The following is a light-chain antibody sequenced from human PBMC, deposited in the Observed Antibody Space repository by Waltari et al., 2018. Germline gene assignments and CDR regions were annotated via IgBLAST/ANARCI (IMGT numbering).Light chain of an antibody. Sequence: EIVLTQSPGTLSLSPGERATLSCRASQSIIISYLAWYQQKPGQSPRLLIYGASSRATGIPDRFSGRVSGTDFTLTISRLEPEDFAVYYCQQYGASRLTFGGGTKVEIK. J-gene: IGKJ4*01. V-gene: IGKV3-20*01. CDR1: QSIIISY. CDR2: GAS. CDR3: QQYGASRLT.